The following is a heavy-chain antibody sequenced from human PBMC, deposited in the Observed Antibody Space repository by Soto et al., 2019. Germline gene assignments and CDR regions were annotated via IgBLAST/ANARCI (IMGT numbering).Heavy chain of an antibody. CDR3: ATGGSKRVRGAIVEVFHLEF. CDR1: GLTVTRNY. Sequence: ELQLVESGGGLIQPGGSLRLSCAASGLTVTRNYMTWVRLALGKGLECVSTIHTGGKTFYTDSVKGRFTVSRDASKNTVDLQMNTLSVEDTALYYCATGGSKRVRGAIVEVFHLEFWGRGTVVTVSS. CDR2: IHTGGKT. V-gene: IGHV3-53*02. J-gene: IGHJ4*02. D-gene: IGHD3-10*01.